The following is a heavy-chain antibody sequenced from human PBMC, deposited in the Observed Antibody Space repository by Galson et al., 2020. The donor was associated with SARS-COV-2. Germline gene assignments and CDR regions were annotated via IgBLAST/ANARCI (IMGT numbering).Heavy chain of an antibody. D-gene: IGHD1-7*01. Sequence: SVKVSCRASGITFNLYAINWVRQAPGQGLEWMGRVTPRYGVAEYAPNFTDRVTFTADISTHTAQMELTSLRSDDTAVYFCAKNPGRNRAANWNYLSDWGPGTLVTVSS. CDR3: AKNPGRNRAANWNYLSD. CDR1: GITFNLYA. J-gene: IGHJ4*02. CDR2: VTPRYGVA. V-gene: IGHV1-69*10.